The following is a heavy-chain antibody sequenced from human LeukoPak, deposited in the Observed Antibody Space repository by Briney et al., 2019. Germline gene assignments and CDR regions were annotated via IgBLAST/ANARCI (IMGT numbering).Heavy chain of an antibody. CDR1: GFTFSSYA. J-gene: IGHJ6*02. Sequence: GGSLRLSCAASGFTFSSYAMHWVRQAPGKGLEWVAVISYDGSNKYYADSVKGRFTISRDNSKNTLYLQMNSLRAEDTAVYYCARDQGDGDYGPGFYHGMDVWGQGTTVTVSS. CDR2: ISYDGSNK. CDR3: ARDQGDGDYGPGFYHGMDV. D-gene: IGHD4-17*01. V-gene: IGHV3-30-3*01.